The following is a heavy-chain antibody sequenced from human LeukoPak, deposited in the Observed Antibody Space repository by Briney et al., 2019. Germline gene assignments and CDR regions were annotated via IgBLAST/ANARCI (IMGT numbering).Heavy chain of an antibody. CDR2: INPSGGST. J-gene: IGHJ4*02. CDR3: ARIGRTAIFDY. V-gene: IGHV1-46*01. Sequence: ASVKVSCKASGYTFSDYYIHWVRQAPGQGLEWMGIINPSGGSTSYAQKFQGRVTMTRDMSTSTVYMELSSLRSEDTAVYYCARIGRTAIFDYWGQGTLVTVSS. D-gene: IGHD2-21*02. CDR1: GYTFSDYY.